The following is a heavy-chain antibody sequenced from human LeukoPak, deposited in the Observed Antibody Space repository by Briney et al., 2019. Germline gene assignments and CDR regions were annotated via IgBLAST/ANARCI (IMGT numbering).Heavy chain of an antibody. CDR1: GGSISSSSYY. CDR2: IYYSGST. D-gene: IGHD3-22*01. CDR3: ARSRGVYDSSGCPCYFDY. J-gene: IGHJ4*02. Sequence: PSETLPLTCTVSGGSISSSSYYWGWIRQPPGKGLEWIGSIYYSGSTYYNPSLKSRVTISVDTSKNQFSLKLSSVTAADTAVYYCARSRGVYDSSGCPCYFDYWGQGTLVTVSS. V-gene: IGHV4-39*07.